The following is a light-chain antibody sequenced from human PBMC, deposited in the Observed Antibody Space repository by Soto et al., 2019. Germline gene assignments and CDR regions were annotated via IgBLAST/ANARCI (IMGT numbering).Light chain of an antibody. Sequence: QSVLTQPPSASGTPGQRVTISCSGSSSNIGSNTVNWYQQLTGTAPKLLIYSNNQRPSGVPDRFSGSKSGTSASLAISGLQAEDESDYYCAAWDDRLNGYVFGTGTKLTVL. CDR1: SSNIGSNT. CDR2: SNN. CDR3: AAWDDRLNGYV. J-gene: IGLJ1*01. V-gene: IGLV1-44*01.